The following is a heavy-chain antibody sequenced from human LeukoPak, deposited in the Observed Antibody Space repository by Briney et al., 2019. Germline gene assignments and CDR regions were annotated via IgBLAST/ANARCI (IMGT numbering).Heavy chain of an antibody. CDR3: ARGWDRFEY. J-gene: IGHJ4*02. V-gene: IGHV1-18*04. CDR2: ISTYNDNT. Sequence: GASVKVSCKASGYSFTTYAISWVRQAPGQGLEWMGWISTYNDNTNYAQNLQGRVTLTTDTSTSTAYMELRSLGSDDTAVYYCARGWDRFEYWGQGTLVTVSS. CDR1: GYSFTTYA. D-gene: IGHD1-26*01.